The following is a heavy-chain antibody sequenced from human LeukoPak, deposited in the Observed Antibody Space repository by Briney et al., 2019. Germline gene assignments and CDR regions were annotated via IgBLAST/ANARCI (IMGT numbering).Heavy chain of an antibody. CDR2: ISAYNGNT. D-gene: IGHD3-22*01. CDR3: ARGTYYYDSSGQLPHDY. J-gene: IGHJ4*02. Sequence: VASVKVPCKASGYTFTSYGISWVRQAPGQGLEWMGCISAYNGNTNYAQKLQGRVTMTTDTSTSTAYMELRSLRSDDTAVYYCARGTYYYDSSGQLPHDYWGQGTLVTVSS. CDR1: GYTFTSYG. V-gene: IGHV1-18*01.